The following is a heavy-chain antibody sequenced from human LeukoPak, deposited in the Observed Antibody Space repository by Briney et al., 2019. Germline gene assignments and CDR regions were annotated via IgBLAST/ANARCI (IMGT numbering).Heavy chain of an antibody. CDR3: ARDRDCGGDYSGNY. D-gene: IGHD2-21*02. J-gene: IGHJ4*02. CDR2: IYHSGST. V-gene: IGHV4-4*02. Sequence: SETLSLTCAISGGSISSSNWWSWVRQPPGKGLEWIGEIYHSGSTNYNPSLKSRVTISVDTSKNQFSLKLSSVTAADTAVYYCARDRDCGGDYSGNYWGQGTLVTVSS. CDR1: GGSISSSNW.